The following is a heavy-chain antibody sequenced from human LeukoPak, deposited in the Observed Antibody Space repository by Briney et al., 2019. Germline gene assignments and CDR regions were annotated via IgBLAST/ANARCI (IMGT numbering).Heavy chain of an antibody. J-gene: IGHJ4*02. CDR2: ISGSGGGT. CDR1: GFTFSSYE. V-gene: IGHV3-23*01. Sequence: GGSLRLSCAVSGFTFSSYEMSWVRQAPGKGLGWVSGISGSGGGTYYADSVKGRFTISRDNSKNTLYLQMNSLRAEDTAVYYCAKDPPAGRDYFDYWGQGTLVTVSS. CDR3: AKDPPAGRDYFDY.